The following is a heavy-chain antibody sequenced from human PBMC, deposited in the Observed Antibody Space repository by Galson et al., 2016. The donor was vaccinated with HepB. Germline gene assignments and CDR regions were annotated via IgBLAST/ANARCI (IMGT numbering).Heavy chain of an antibody. CDR3: TRLEAANYDFWSGSPGGNGMDV. D-gene: IGHD3-3*01. CDR2: IQSEGRTT. J-gene: IGHJ6*02. Sequence: SLRLSCAGAGFTLRDYWMYWVRQVPGKGLVWVSQIQSEGRTTNYADSVKGRFTISRDNAKNTLFLQMKNLRAEDTGIYFCTRLEAANYDFWSGSPGGNGMDVWGQGTTVTVSS. V-gene: IGHV3-74*01. CDR1: GFTLRDYW.